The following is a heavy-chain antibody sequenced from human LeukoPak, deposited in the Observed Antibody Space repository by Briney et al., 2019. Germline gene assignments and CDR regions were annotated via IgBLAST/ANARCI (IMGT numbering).Heavy chain of an antibody. D-gene: IGHD3-22*01. Sequence: SSETLSLTCTVSGGSISSGGYYWSWIRQPPGKGLEWIGYIYHSGSTYYNPSLKSRVTISVDRSKNQFSPKLSSVTAADTAVYYCARSPSGYRPFDIWGQGTMVTVSS. CDR3: ARSPSGYRPFDI. CDR2: IYHSGST. CDR1: GGSISSGGYY. V-gene: IGHV4-30-2*01. J-gene: IGHJ3*02.